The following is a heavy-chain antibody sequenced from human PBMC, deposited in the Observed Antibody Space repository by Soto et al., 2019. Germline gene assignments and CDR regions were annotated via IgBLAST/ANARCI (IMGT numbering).Heavy chain of an antibody. CDR1: GGTISSYY. D-gene: IGHD1-26*01. J-gene: IGHJ3*02. CDR2: IYYSGST. Sequence: SETLCLTCTVSGGTISSYYWSWIRQPPGKGLEWIGYIYYSGSTNYNPSLKSRVTISVDTSKNQFSLKLSSVTAADTAVYYCARRYRSAFAIRSRGTTDIVSS. CDR3: ARRYRSAFAI. V-gene: IGHV4-59*08.